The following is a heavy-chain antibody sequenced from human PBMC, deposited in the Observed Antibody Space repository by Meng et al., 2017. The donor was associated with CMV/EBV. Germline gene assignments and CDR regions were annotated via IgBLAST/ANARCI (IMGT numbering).Heavy chain of an antibody. J-gene: IGHJ4*02. V-gene: IGHV4-34*01. CDR2: INHSGST. CDR1: GGSFSGYY. D-gene: IGHD3-22*01. Sequence: GSLRLSCAVYGGSFSGYYWSWIRQPPGKGLEWIGEINHSGSTNYNPSLKSRVTISVDTSKNQFSLKLSSVTAADTAVYYCVRVAEGYYYDSSGYRPPFDYWGQGTLVTVSS. CDR3: VRVAEGYYYDSSGYRPPFDY.